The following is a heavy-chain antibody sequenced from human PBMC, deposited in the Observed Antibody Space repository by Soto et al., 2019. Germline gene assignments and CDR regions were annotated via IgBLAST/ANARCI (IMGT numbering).Heavy chain of an antibody. CDR2: VSGSSTTT. CDR1: GFSFSNHA. V-gene: IGHV3-23*01. CDR3: ARKSRTVSGSNWFDP. J-gene: IGHJ5*02. D-gene: IGHD1-26*01. Sequence: PGGSLRLSCAASGFSFSNHAMYWVRQAPGKGLEWVSVVSGSSTTTYYADSVKGRFTISRDNSKNTLYLQMDSLRVEDTAIYYCARKSRTVSGSNWFDPWGQGTLVTVSS.